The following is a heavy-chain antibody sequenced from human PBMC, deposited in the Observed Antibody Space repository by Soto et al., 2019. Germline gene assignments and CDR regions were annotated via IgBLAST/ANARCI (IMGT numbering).Heavy chain of an antibody. Sequence: PADTLSVTCTVSGGSISSYYWSWIRQPPGKGLEWIGYIYYSGSTNYNPSLKSRVTISVGTSKNQFSLKLSSVTAADTAVYYCARRYGYSFDYWGQGTLVTSPQ. V-gene: IGHV4-59*08. J-gene: IGHJ4*02. CDR2: IYYSGST. CDR3: ARRYGYSFDY. CDR1: GGSISSYY. D-gene: IGHD1-1*01.